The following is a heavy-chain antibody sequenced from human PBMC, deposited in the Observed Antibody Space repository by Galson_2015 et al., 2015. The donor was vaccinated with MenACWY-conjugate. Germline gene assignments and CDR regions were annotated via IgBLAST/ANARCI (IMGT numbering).Heavy chain of an antibody. Sequence: SLRLSCAASGFTFSSYWMSWVRQAPGKGLEWVANIKQDGSEKYYVDSVKGRFTISRDNAKNSLYLQMNSLRAEDTAVYYCARGPHVLRFLEWLSRFDPWGQGTLVTVSS. CDR2: IKQDGSEK. CDR3: ARGPHVLRFLEWLSRFDP. D-gene: IGHD3-3*01. V-gene: IGHV3-7*03. J-gene: IGHJ5*02. CDR1: GFTFSSYW.